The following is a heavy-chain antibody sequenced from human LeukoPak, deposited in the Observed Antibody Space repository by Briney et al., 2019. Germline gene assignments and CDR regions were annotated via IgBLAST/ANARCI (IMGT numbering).Heavy chain of an antibody. Sequence: ASVKVSCEASGYTFTSYGISWVRQAPGQGLEWMGWISAYNGNTNYAQKLQGRVTMTTDTSTSTAYMELRSLRSDDTAVYYCARDRDYDILTGYYPYYFDYWGQGTLVTVSS. CDR1: GYTFTSYG. J-gene: IGHJ4*02. CDR2: ISAYNGNT. V-gene: IGHV1-18*04. D-gene: IGHD3-9*01. CDR3: ARDRDYDILTGYYPYYFDY.